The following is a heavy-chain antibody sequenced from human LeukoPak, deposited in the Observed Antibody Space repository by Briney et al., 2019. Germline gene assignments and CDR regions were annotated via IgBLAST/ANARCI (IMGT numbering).Heavy chain of an antibody. CDR1: GFTFSDYW. J-gene: IGHJ4*02. Sequence: PGGALRLSCAASGFTFSDYWMHWVRQAPGKGLVWGSRIRTDGGGTNYEDSVKGRFTISRDNARNTLYLQMSSLRADDTAIYYCARNLVGSDTSDFDSWGQGTLVTVSS. CDR2: IRTDGGGT. V-gene: IGHV3-74*01. D-gene: IGHD1-26*01. CDR3: ARNLVGSDTSDFDS.